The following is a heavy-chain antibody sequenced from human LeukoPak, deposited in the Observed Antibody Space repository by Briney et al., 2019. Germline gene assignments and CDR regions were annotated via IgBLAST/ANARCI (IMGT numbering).Heavy chain of an antibody. CDR2: IWYDGSNK. J-gene: IGHJ6*03. CDR1: GFTFSRYG. CDR3: AKDRDIWSGFWDMDV. Sequence: GGSLRLSCAASGFTFSRYGMHWVRQAPGRGLEWVALIWYDGSNKYYADSVKGRFTISRDNSKNTLYLQMNSLRADDTAVYYCAKDRDIWSGFWDMDVWGKGTTVTVSS. D-gene: IGHD3-3*01. V-gene: IGHV3-33*06.